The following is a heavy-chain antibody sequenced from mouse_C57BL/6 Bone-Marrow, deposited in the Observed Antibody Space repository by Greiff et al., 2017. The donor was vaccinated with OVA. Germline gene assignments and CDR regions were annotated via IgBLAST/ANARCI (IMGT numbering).Heavy chain of an antibody. CDR1: GYTFTSYG. CDR2: IYPRSGNT. Sequence: VKLVESGAELARPGASVKLSCKASGYTFTSYGISWVKQRTGQGLEWIGEIYPRSGNTYYNEKFKGKATLTADKSSSPAYMELRSLTSEDSAVYFCARFYYDYDWFAYWGQGTLVTVSA. J-gene: IGHJ3*01. D-gene: IGHD2-4*01. V-gene: IGHV1-81*01. CDR3: ARFYYDYDWFAY.